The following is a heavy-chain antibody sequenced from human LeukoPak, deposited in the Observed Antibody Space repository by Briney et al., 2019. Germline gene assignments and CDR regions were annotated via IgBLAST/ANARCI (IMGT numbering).Heavy chain of an antibody. J-gene: IGHJ3*02. CDR2: IYYSGST. V-gene: IGHV4-59*01. CDR3: ARDGGCNSTNCYPDAFDI. CDR1: GGSITGYY. Sequence: PSETLSLTCTLSGGSITGYYWSWARQPPGKGLEWIGYIYYSGSTNYNPSLKSRVTISVDTSRNQFSLKLTSVTAADTAVYYCARDGGCNSTNCYPDAFDIWGQGTMITVSS. D-gene: IGHD2-2*01.